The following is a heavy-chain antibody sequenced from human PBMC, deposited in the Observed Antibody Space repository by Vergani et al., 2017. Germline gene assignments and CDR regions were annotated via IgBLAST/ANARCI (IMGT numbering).Heavy chain of an antibody. D-gene: IGHD6-19*01. V-gene: IGHV1-18*01. J-gene: IGHJ5*02. Sequence: QVQLVQSGAEVKKPGASVKVSCKASGYTFTSYGISWVRQAPGQGLEWMGWISAYNGNTNYAQKFQGRVTITADESTSTAYMELSSLRSEDTAVYYCARCGRQSSGQLRWFDPWGQGTLVTVSS. CDR3: ARCGRQSSGQLRWFDP. CDR1: GYTFTSYG. CDR2: ISAYNGNT.